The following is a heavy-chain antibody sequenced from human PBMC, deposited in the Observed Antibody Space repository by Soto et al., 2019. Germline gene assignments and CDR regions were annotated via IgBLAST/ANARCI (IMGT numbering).Heavy chain of an antibody. D-gene: IGHD1-26*01. V-gene: IGHV1-69*13. CDR2: IVPMLGTP. Sequence: ASVKVSCKASGGTFGNFIMNWVRQTPGQGLEWMGGIVPMLGTPTYAEKFKGRVRISATGSTSATYMELTSLRSEDTAIYYCARNGTYSSSLSHHSGMDVWGQETTVTSP. J-gene: IGHJ6*02. CDR3: ARNGTYSSSLSHHSGMDV. CDR1: GGTFGNFI.